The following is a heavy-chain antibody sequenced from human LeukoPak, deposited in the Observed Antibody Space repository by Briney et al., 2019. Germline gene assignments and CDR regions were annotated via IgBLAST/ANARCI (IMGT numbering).Heavy chain of an antibody. J-gene: IGHJ4*02. CDR3: AKALRSRASIAVAGG. D-gene: IGHD6-19*01. CDR2: ISYDGSNK. Sequence: GRSLRLSCAAFGFTFSSYGMHWVRQAPGKGLEWVAVISYDGSNKYYADSVKGRFTISRDNSKNTLYLQMNSLRAGDTAVYYCAKALRSRASIAVAGGWGQGTLVTVSS. CDR1: GFTFSSYG. V-gene: IGHV3-30*18.